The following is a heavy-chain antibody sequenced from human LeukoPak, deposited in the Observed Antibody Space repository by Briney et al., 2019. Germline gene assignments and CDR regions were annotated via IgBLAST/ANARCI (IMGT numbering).Heavy chain of an antibody. CDR3: AKVYCSSTSCFYDY. Sequence: GGSLRLSCAASGFTFSSYAMSWVRQAPGKGLEWVSAISGSGGSTYYADSVKGRFTISRDNSKNTLYLQMNSLRAEDTAVYYCAKVYCSSTSCFYDYWGQGTLVTVSS. CDR2: ISGSGGST. CDR1: GFTFSSYA. V-gene: IGHV3-23*01. J-gene: IGHJ4*02. D-gene: IGHD2-2*01.